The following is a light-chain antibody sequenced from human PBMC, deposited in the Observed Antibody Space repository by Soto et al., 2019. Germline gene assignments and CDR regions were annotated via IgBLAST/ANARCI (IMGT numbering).Light chain of an antibody. V-gene: IGKV3-20*01. Sequence: EIVLTQSPGPLSLSPGERATLSCRASQSVSSSYLAWYQQKPGQAPRLLIYGASSRATGIPDRFSGSGSGTDFTLTISRLEPEDFAVYYCHQYGSSPYTFGQGTKLEMK. CDR2: GAS. CDR3: HQYGSSPYT. CDR1: QSVSSSY. J-gene: IGKJ2*01.